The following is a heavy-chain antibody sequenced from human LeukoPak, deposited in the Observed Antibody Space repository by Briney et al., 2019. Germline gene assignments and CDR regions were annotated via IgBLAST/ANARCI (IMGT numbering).Heavy chain of an antibody. CDR2: IKQDGSEK. V-gene: IGHV3-7*03. J-gene: IGHJ5*02. CDR1: RFTFSTYW. CDR3: ARDGWRP. Sequence: GGSLRLSCAASRFTFSTYWMSWVRQAPGKGLEWVATIKQDGSEKYYVDSVKGRFTISRDNAKDSLYLQMNSLRAEDTAVYYCARDGWRPWGQGTLVTVSS. D-gene: IGHD2-15*01.